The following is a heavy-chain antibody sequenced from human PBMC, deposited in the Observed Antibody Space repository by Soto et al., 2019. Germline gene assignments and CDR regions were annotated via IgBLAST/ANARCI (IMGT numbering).Heavy chain of an antibody. D-gene: IGHD3-3*01. J-gene: IGHJ6*02. Sequence: ASVKVSCKASGYTFTGYYMHWVRQATGQGLEWMGWMNPNSGNTGYAQKFQGRVTMTRNTSISTAYMELSSLRSEDTAVYYCARGSGSFWSGALSYGMDVWGQGTTVTVS. CDR1: GYTFTGYY. CDR2: MNPNSGNT. CDR3: ARGSGSFWSGALSYGMDV. V-gene: IGHV1-8*02.